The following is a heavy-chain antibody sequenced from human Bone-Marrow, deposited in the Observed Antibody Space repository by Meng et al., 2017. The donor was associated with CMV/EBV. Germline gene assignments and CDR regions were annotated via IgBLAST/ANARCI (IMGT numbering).Heavy chain of an antibody. CDR2: IKQDGSET. Sequence: GESLKISCAASGFTFRNYWMSWVRQAPGKGLEWVANIKQDGSETYYVDSVKGRFTMSRDNAKNSLYLQMHSLRAEDTAVYYCARSDDRYYYYGMDVWGQGTTVTVSS. CDR3: ARSDDRYYYYGMDV. J-gene: IGHJ6*02. V-gene: IGHV3-7*01. CDR1: GFTFRNYW.